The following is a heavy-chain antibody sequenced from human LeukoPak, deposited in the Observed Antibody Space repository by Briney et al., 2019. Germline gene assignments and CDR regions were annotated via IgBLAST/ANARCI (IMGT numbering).Heavy chain of an antibody. J-gene: IGHJ4*02. Sequence: SQTLSLTCTVSGGSISSGGYYWSWIRQHPGKGLEWIGYIYYSGSTYYNPSLKSRVTISVDTSKNQFSLKLSSVTAADTAVYYCARLRSGELSFGYWGQGTLVTVSS. D-gene: IGHD3-16*02. CDR1: GGSISSGGYY. CDR2: IYYSGST. CDR3: ARLRSGELSFGY. V-gene: IGHV4-31*03.